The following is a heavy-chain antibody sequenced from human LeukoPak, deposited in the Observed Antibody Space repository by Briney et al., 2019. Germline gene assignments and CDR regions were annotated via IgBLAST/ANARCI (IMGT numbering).Heavy chain of an antibody. J-gene: IGHJ5*02. CDR1: GFTFSSYW. D-gene: IGHD6-13*01. Sequence: GGSLRLSCAASGFTFSSYWMNWVRQAPGKGLEWVSSISSSSSYIYYADSVKGRFTISRDNAKNSLYLQMNSLRAEDTAVYYCARESSSSWVSWFDPWGQGTLVTVSS. V-gene: IGHV3-21*01. CDR2: ISSSSSYI. CDR3: ARESSSSWVSWFDP.